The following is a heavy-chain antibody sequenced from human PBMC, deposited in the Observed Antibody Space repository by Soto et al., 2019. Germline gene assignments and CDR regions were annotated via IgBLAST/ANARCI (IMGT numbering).Heavy chain of an antibody. Sequence: EVQLLESGGGLVQPGGSLRLSCAASGFTFSSYAMSWVRQAPGKGLEWVSAISGSGGSTYYADSVKGRFTISRDTSKNTLYMQMTSLRAEDTGVYDCAKDIVRWFDPWGQGSLVTVSS. CDR1: GFTFSSYA. D-gene: IGHD2-15*01. J-gene: IGHJ5*02. CDR3: AKDIVRWFDP. CDR2: ISGSGGST. V-gene: IGHV3-23*01.